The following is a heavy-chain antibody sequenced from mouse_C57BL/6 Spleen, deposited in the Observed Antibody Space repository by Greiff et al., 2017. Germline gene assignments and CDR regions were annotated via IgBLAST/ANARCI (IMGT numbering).Heavy chain of an antibody. CDR3: ARGGYYGSSAWFAY. CDR2: IDPSDSYT. CDR1: GYTFTSYW. D-gene: IGHD1-1*01. V-gene: IGHV1-50*01. J-gene: IGHJ3*01. Sequence: VQLQQSGAELVKPGASVKLSCKASGYTFTSYWMQWVKQRPGQGLEWIGEIDPSDSYTNYNQKFKGKATLTVDTSSSTAYMQLSSLTSEDSAVYYCARGGYYGSSAWFAYWGQGTLVTVSA.